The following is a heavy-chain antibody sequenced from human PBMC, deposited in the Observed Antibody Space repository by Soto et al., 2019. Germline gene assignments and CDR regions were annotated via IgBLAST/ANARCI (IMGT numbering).Heavy chain of an antibody. V-gene: IGHV6-1*01. D-gene: IGHD5-12*01. Sequence: QSQTLSLTCAISGDSVSSNSAAWNWIRQSPSRGLEWLGRTYFRSKWYNDYAVSVKGRININPDTSKNQFSLQLNSVTPEDTALYYCARVRSGFSGYDFDYWGQGTLVTVSS. CDR3: ARVRSGFSGYDFDY. CDR2: TYFRSKWYN. J-gene: IGHJ4*02. CDR1: GDSVSSNSAA.